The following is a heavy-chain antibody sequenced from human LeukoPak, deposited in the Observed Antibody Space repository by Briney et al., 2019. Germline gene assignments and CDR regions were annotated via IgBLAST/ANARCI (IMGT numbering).Heavy chain of an antibody. CDR2: IYTSGST. V-gene: IGHV4-4*07. CDR3: ARYSSSSGWFGP. D-gene: IGHD6-6*01. CDR1: GGPINNYY. J-gene: IGHJ5*01. Sequence: SETLSLTCTVSGGPINNYYWSWIRQPAGKGLEWIGRIYTSGSTNYNPSLKSRVTISVDTSKNQFSLKLNSVTAADTAVYFCARYSSSSGWFGPWGQGTQVTVSS.